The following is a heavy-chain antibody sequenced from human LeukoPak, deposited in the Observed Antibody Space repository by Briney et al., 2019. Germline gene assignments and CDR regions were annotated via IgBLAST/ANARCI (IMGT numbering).Heavy chain of an antibody. D-gene: IGHD6-13*01. Sequence: GGSLRLACAASGLTFNNYAMSWVRQAPGKWLEWVSCISGSGVAIYYADSVKGRFTISGDNSKNTLYLQMNSLRAEDTAVYYCAKMIGRPAAGTPFDYWGQGTLVTVSS. CDR1: GLTFNNYA. J-gene: IGHJ4*02. CDR3: AKMIGRPAAGTPFDY. V-gene: IGHV3-23*01. CDR2: ISGSGVAI.